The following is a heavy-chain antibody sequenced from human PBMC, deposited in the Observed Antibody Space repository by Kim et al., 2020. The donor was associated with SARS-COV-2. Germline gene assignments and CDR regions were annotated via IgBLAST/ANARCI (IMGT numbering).Heavy chain of an antibody. V-gene: IGHV1-8*01. Sequence: ASVKVSCKASGYTFTSYHIKWVRQATGQGLEWMGWMNPNSGNTGYAQKFQGSVTMTRNTSISTAYMELSSLRSEDTAVYYCARSPGDSYYYYGMDVWGQGTTVTVSS. D-gene: IGHD3-10*01. CDR3: ARSPGDSYYYYGMDV. J-gene: IGHJ6*02. CDR2: MNPNSGNT. CDR1: GYTFTSYH.